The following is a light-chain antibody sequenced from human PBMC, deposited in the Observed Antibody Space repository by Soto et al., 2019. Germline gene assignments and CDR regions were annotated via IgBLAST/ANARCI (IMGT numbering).Light chain of an antibody. V-gene: IGKV3-15*01. J-gene: IGKJ4*01. CDR2: DTS. Sequence: TLSLSPRERATLSSKANQSVSSDLVWYQQKAGQAPRLLIYDTSTRATGIPARFSGSGSGTEFTLTISSLQSEDSAVYHCQQYTKWPLTFGGGTKVDIK. CDR3: QQYTKWPLT. CDR1: QSVSSD.